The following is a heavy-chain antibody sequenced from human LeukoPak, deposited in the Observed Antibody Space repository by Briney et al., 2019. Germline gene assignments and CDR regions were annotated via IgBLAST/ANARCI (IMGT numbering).Heavy chain of an antibody. Sequence: PGRSLRLSCAASGFTFSSYGMHWVRQAPGKGLEWVAVIWYDGSNKYYADSVKGRFTISRDNSKNTLYLQMNSLRAEDTAVYYCAKEPSGYSSGWRTQWGPGTLVTVSS. CDR3: AKEPSGYSSGWRTQ. J-gene: IGHJ4*02. CDR2: IWYDGSNK. D-gene: IGHD6-19*01. V-gene: IGHV3-33*06. CDR1: GFTFSSYG.